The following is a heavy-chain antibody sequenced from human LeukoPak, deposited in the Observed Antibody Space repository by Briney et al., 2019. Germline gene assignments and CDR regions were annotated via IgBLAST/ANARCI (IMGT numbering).Heavy chain of an antibody. CDR3: ARVSVVYGMDV. V-gene: IGHV4-59*01. J-gene: IGHJ6*02. CDR2: MYYTGST. Sequence: KPSETLSLTCTVSGGSINDYYWSWIRQPPGKGLEWIGYMYYTGSTNYNPSLKSRVTMSVDTSKTRFFLKLTSVTAADTALYYCARVSVVYGMDVWGQGTAVTVSS. CDR1: GGSINDYY.